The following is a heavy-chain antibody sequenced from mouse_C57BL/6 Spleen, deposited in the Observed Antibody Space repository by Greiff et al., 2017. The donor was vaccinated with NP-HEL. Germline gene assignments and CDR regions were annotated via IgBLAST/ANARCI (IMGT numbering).Heavy chain of an antibody. Sequence: VQLQQSGPELVKPGASVKISCKASGYSFTGYYMNWVKQSPEKSLEWIGEINPSTGGTTYNQKFKAKATLTVDKSSSTAYMQLKSLTSEDSAVYYCARGDHAAMDYWGQGTSVTVSS. CDR3: ARGDHAAMDY. CDR2: INPSTGGT. V-gene: IGHV1-42*01. J-gene: IGHJ4*01. CDR1: GYSFTGYY.